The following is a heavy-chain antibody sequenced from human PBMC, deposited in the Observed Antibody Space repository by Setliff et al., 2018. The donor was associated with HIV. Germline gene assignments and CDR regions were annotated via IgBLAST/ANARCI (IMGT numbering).Heavy chain of an antibody. J-gene: IGHJ4*02. CDR1: DVTPSNYA. CDR3: ARGTGSYSYFDS. D-gene: IGHD1-26*01. V-gene: IGHV1-69*13. CDR2: IIPVFATA. Sequence: SVKVSCKVSDVTPSNYALDWVRQAPGQGLEWMGAIIPVFATANYAQKFQGRVTITADESTLTAYMELSSLTSEDTAVYFCARGTGSYSYFDSWGLGTLVTVS.